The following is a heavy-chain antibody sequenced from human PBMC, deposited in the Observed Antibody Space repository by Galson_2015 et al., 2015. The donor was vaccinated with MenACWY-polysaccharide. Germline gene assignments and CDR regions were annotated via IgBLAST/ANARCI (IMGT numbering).Heavy chain of an antibody. Sequence: SLRLSCAASGFTFSRYVMTWVRQAPGRGLEWVSSISSSSSYIYYADSVKGRFTIPRDNAKSSLYLQMNSLRGEDTAVYYCAREDGGGYYQLDYWGQGTLVTVSS. J-gene: IGHJ4*02. CDR1: GFTFSRYV. CDR3: AREDGGGYYQLDY. V-gene: IGHV3-21*01. CDR2: ISSSSSYI. D-gene: IGHD3-22*01.